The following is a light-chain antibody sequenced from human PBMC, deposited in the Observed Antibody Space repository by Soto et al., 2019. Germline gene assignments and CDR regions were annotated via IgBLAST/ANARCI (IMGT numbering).Light chain of an antibody. CDR2: DDR. J-gene: IGLJ2*01. V-gene: IGLV3-21*02. CDR3: QVWPSSSDQCV. Sequence: SYELTQPPSLSVAPGQTARITWGGATIRIESVHWYQPKPGQAPVLVVYDDRDRPSGVPERFSGSNSGNTATMTISGVEAGDESDYYCQVWPSSSDQCVFGGGTKLTVL. CDR1: TIRIES.